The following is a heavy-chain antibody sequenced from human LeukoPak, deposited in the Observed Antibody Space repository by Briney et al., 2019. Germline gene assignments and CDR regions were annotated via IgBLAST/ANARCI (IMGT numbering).Heavy chain of an antibody. CDR3: ARDLAAAGTNWFDP. CDR1: GYTFTGYY. V-gene: IGHV1-2*02. D-gene: IGHD6-13*01. J-gene: IGHJ5*02. Sequence: GPVKVSCKASGYTFTGYYMHWVRQAPGQGPEWMGWINPNSGGTNYAQKFQGRVTMTRDTSISTAYMELSRLRSDDTAVYYCARDLAAAGTNWFDPWGQGTLVTVSS. CDR2: INPNSGGT.